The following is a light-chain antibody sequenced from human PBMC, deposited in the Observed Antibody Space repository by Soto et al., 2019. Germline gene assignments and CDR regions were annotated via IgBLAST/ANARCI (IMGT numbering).Light chain of an antibody. CDR1: QSVSSSY. J-gene: IGKJ2*01. CDR2: GAS. Sequence: EIVLTQSPGTLSLSPGERATLSCRASQSVSSSYFAWYQQKPGQAPRLLIYGASSRATGIPDRFSGSGSGTDFTLTISRLEPEDFAVYYCQQYGSSPTYTFGQGTKLEI. CDR3: QQYGSSPTYT. V-gene: IGKV3-20*01.